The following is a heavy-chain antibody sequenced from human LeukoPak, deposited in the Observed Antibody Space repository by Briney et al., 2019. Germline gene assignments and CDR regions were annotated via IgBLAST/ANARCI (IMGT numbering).Heavy chain of an antibody. CDR2: IKQDEGEK. Sequence: GGSLRLSCAASGFTFGSYWMSWVRQAPGKGLEWVANIKQDEGEKYYVDSVKGRFTVSRDNAKNSLHLQMSSLRVEDTAVYYCARESAYRRYDYYHYMDVRGEGTTVTAS. CDR3: ARESAYRRYDYYHYMDV. J-gene: IGHJ6*03. CDR1: GFTFGSYW. D-gene: IGHD4-11*01. V-gene: IGHV3-7*01.